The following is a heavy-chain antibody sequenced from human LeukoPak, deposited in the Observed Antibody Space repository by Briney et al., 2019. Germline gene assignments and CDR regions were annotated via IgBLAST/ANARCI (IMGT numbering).Heavy chain of an antibody. Sequence: PSETLSLTCTVSGGSISSYYWSWIRQPPGKGLEWIGYIYYSGSTNYNPSLKSRVTISVDTSKNQFSLKLSSVTAADTALYYCAKDIARWIKLTSDAFDIWGQGTMVTVSS. CDR1: GGSISSYY. V-gene: IGHV4-59*12. CDR3: AKDIARWIKLTSDAFDI. J-gene: IGHJ3*02. D-gene: IGHD5-12*01. CDR2: IYYSGST.